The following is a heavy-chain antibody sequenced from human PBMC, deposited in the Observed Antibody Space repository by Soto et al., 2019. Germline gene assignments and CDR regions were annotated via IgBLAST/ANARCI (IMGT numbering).Heavy chain of an antibody. J-gene: IGHJ3*02. V-gene: IGHV4-30-2*01. CDR1: GCSISSGGYS. CDR3: GRALPGWSGYYDGAFDI. Sequence: PSETLSLTCAVSGCSISSGGYSWSWIRQPPGKGLEWIGYIYHSGSTYYNPSLKSRVTISVDRSKNQFSLKLSSVTAADTAVYYCGRALPGWSGYYDGAFDIWGQGTMVTVSS. D-gene: IGHD3-3*01. CDR2: IYHSGST.